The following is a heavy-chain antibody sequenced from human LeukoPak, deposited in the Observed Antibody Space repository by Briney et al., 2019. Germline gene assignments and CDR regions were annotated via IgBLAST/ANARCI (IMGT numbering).Heavy chain of an antibody. D-gene: IGHD6-13*01. CDR3: LRHYSR. J-gene: IGHJ4*02. Sequence: PGRSLRLSCTGSGFTFGDNAMSWVRQAPGKGLEWVGFIRNRAYGGTTEYAASVKGRFTISRDDSKSIAYLQMNSLKTEDTAVYYCLRHYSRWGQGTLVTVSS. CDR2: IRNRAYGGTT. V-gene: IGHV3-49*04. CDR1: GFTFGDNA.